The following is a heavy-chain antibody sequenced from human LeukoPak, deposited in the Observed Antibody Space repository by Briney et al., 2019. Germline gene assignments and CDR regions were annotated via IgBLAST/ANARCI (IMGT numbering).Heavy chain of an antibody. CDR3: ARESGSSRFFDY. CDR2: IDISGGST. J-gene: IGHJ4*02. V-gene: IGHV3-23*01. Sequence: GGSLRLSCAASGFSFSSHAMCWVRQAPGKGLEWVSSIDISGGSTYYADSVQGRFTISRDNVKNTLYLQMNSLRAEDTAVYYCARESGSSRFFDYWGQGTPVTVSP. CDR1: GFSFSSHA. D-gene: IGHD6-6*01.